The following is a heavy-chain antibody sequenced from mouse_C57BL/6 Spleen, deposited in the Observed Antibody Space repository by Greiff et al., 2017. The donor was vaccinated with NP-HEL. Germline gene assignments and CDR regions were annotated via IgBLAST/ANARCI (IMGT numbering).Heavy chain of an antibody. J-gene: IGHJ4*01. CDR2: ISDGGSYT. V-gene: IGHV5-4*01. CDR1: GFTFSSYA. CDR3: ARDGAQATRDMDY. D-gene: IGHD3-2*02. Sequence: EVHLVESGGGLVKPGGSLKLSCAASGFTFSSYAMSWVRQTPEKRLEWVATISDGGSYTYYPDNVKGRFTISRDNAKNNLYLQMSHLKDEDTAKYYCARDGAQATRDMDYWGQGTSVTVSS.